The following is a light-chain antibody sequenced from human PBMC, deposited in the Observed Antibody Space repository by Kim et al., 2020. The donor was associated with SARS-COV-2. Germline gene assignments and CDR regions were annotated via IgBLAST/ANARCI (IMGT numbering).Light chain of an antibody. CDR2: SNN. CDR1: SSNIGSNI. J-gene: IGLJ2*01. CDR3: AAWDDSLNGPL. V-gene: IGLV1-44*01. Sequence: ELTQPPSASGTPGQRVTISCSGSSSNIGSNIVNWYQQLPGTAPKLLIYSNNQRPSGVPDRFSGSKSGTSASLAISGLQSEDEADYYCAAWDDSLNGPLFGGGTQLTVL.